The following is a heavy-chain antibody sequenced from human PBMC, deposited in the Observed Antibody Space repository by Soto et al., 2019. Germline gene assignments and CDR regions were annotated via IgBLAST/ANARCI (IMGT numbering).Heavy chain of an antibody. D-gene: IGHD3-3*01. CDR1: GFTFDDYA. V-gene: IGHV3-9*01. CDR2: ISFNSGSI. J-gene: IGHJ6*02. Sequence: GGSLRLSCVASGFTFDDYAMHWVRQAPGKGLEWVSGISFNSGSIGYAESVKGRFTISRDNAKNSLYLQMNSLRAEDTAVYYCARDYDFWSGTDRRGMDVWGQGTTVTVSS. CDR3: ARDYDFWSGTDRRGMDV.